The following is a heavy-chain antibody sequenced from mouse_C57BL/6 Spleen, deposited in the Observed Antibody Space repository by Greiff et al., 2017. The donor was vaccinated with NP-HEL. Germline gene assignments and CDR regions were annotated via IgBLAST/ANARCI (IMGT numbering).Heavy chain of an antibody. D-gene: IGHD2-1*01. Sequence: QVQLQQSGAELVMPGASVKLSCKASGYTFTSYWMHWVKQRPGQGLEWIGEIDPSDSYTNYNQKFKGKSTLTVDKSSSTAYMQLSSLTSEDSAVYYCASIYYGNYGYFDYWGQGTTLTVSS. CDR2: IDPSDSYT. J-gene: IGHJ2*01. CDR3: ASIYYGNYGYFDY. V-gene: IGHV1-69*01. CDR1: GYTFTSYW.